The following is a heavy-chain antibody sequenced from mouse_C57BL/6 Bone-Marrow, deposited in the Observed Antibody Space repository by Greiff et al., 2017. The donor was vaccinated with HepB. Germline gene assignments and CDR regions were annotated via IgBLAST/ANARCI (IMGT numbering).Heavy chain of an antibody. CDR3: ARGNYYYGSGGYAMDY. CDR2: IDPSDSYT. J-gene: IGHJ4*01. V-gene: IGHV1-59*01. D-gene: IGHD1-1*01. CDR1: GYTFTSYW. Sequence: QVQLQQPGAELVRPGTSVKLSCKASGYTFTSYWMHWVKQRPGQGLEWIGVIDPSDSYTNYNQKFKGKATLTVDTSSSTAYMQLSSLTSEDSAVYYCARGNYYYGSGGYAMDYWGQGSSVTVSS.